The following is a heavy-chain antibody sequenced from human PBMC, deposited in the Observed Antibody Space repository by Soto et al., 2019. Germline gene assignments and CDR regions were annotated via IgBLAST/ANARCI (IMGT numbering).Heavy chain of an antibody. CDR3: ARDYNDNGYYD. Sequence: QVQLVESGGGVVQPGGSLRLSCAASGFTFSTFGMHWVRQAPSRGLEWVAGIRSDGSETYYADSVKGRFTISRDNSRNTLHLQVDSLRAEDTAVYFCARDYNDNGYYDWGQGTLVTVSS. V-gene: IGHV3-33*01. CDR2: IRSDGSET. D-gene: IGHD5-18*01. J-gene: IGHJ4*02. CDR1: GFTFSTFG.